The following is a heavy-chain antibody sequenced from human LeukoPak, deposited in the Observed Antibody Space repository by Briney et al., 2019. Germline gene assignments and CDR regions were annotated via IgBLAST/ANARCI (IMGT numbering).Heavy chain of an antibody. CDR1: GYPITDYY. CDR3: ARGQVLVGGNWFDP. D-gene: IGHD3-10*01. J-gene: IGHJ5*02. CDR2: MSPNSGDT. V-gene: IGHV1-2*02. Sequence: ASVKVSCKASGYPITDYYIHGVRQAPGHGLEWIGWMSPNSGDTLSPQKFQGRVTMTRDTAISTAYMELSSLRSDDTAVYYCARGQVLVGGNWFDPWGQGTLVTVSS.